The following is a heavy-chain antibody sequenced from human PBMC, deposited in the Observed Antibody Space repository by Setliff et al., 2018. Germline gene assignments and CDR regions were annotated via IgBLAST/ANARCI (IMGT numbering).Heavy chain of an antibody. CDR3: ARAAGELIAYDILTGPYYYYYMDV. J-gene: IGHJ6*03. V-gene: IGHV1-69*13. Sequence: ASVKVSCKASGGTFSSYAISWVRQAPGQGLEWMGGIIPILGTANYAQKFQGRVTITADESTSTAYMELSSLRSEDTAVYYCARAAGELIAYDILTGPYYYYYMDVWSKGTTVTVSS. CDR1: GGTFSSYA. D-gene: IGHD3-9*01. CDR2: IIPILGTA.